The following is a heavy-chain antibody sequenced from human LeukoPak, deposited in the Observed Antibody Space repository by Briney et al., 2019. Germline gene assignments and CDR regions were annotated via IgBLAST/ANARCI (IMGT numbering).Heavy chain of an antibody. J-gene: IGHJ6*02. CDR3: AKDHRYCSSTSCYPYYYYYYGMDV. V-gene: IGHV3-30*18. Sequence: GGSLRLSCAASGFTFSSYGMHGVRQAPGKGLEGVAVISYDGSNKYYADSVKGRFTISRDNSKNTLYLQMNSLRAEYTAVYYCAKDHRYCSSTSCYPYYYYYYGMDVWGQGTTVTVSS. CDR2: ISYDGSNK. CDR1: GFTFSSYG. D-gene: IGHD2-2*01.